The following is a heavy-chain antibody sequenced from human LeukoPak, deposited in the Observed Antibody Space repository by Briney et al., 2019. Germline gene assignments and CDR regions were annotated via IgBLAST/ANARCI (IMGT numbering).Heavy chain of an antibody. CDR2: ISSSINYI. CDR1: GFTFSSYS. CDR3: ARDWVTDPTPSFDY. D-gene: IGHD2-21*02. V-gene: IGHV3-21*01. Sequence: GGSLRLSCVASGFTFSSYSMNWVRQAPGKGLEWVSSISSSINYIYYADSVKGRFTISRDNAKNSLYLQMNSLRAEDTAVYYCARDWVTDPTPSFDYWGQGTLVTVSS. J-gene: IGHJ4*02.